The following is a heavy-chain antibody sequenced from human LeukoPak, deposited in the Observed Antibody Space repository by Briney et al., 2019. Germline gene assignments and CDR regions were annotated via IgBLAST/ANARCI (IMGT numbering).Heavy chain of an antibody. CDR3: ARLEDYKFDS. CDR2: IYPGNSNT. V-gene: IGHV5-51*01. CDR1: GYSFTNYW. J-gene: IGHJ4*02. D-gene: IGHD4-11*01. Sequence: GESLKISCKGSGYSFTNYWIGWVRQMPGKSLEWMGIIYPGNSNTGYSPSFQGQVTISADKSISTAYLQWSSLKASDTAMYYCARLEDYKFDSWGQGTLVTVSS.